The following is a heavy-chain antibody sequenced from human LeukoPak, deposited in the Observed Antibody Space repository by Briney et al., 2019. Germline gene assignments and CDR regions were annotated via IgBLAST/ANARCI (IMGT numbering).Heavy chain of an antibody. CDR1: GGSISSSSYY. CDR3: AREQFLGYCTGGVCYKGGAFDI. D-gene: IGHD2-8*02. V-gene: IGHV4-39*01. J-gene: IGHJ3*02. CDR2: IYYSGST. Sequence: SETLSLTCTVSGGSISSSSYYWGWIRQPPGKGLEWIGSIYYSGSTYYNPSLKSRVTISVDTSKNQFSLKPSSVTAADTAVYYCAREQFLGYCTGGVCYKGGAFDIWGQGTMVTVSS.